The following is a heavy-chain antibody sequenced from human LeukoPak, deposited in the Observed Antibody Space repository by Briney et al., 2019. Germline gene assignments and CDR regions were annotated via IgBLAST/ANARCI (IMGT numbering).Heavy chain of an antibody. CDR1: GYTFTGYY. V-gene: IGHV1-2*02. Sequence: ASVKVSCKASGYTFTGYYMHWVRQAPGQGLEWMGWINPKNGGRNYAQKFQGRVTMTRDTSISTVYMELSRLRSDDTAVFYCARFEYSSSSHSDYWGQGTLVTVSS. CDR2: INPKNGGR. CDR3: ARFEYSSSSHSDY. D-gene: IGHD6-6*01. J-gene: IGHJ4*02.